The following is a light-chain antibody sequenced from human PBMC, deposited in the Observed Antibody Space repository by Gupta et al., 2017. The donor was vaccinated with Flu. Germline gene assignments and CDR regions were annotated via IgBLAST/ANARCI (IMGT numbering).Light chain of an antibody. V-gene: IGLV2-14*01. CDR2: EVT. Sequence: QSALTQPASVSGSPGQSITISCPGTINEVGVYAYVSWYQQPPGKVPKLIIYEVTHRPSGVSNRFSGSKSDNTASLTISGLQAEDEADYYCSSFTSSSTVIFGAGTKVNVL. CDR3: SSFTSSSTVI. J-gene: IGLJ2*01. CDR1: INEVGVYAY.